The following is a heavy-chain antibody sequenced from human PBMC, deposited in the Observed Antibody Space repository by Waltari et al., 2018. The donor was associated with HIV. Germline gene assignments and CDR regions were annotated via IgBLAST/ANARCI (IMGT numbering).Heavy chain of an antibody. D-gene: IGHD3-10*01. V-gene: IGHV1-46*01. CDR1: GCTFRAYF. CDR2: SNTDGGIT. Sequence: QVQLLQSVAEVTKPGASGKLSCKPPGCTFRAYFIHWVRQAPGKGLEWLGYSNTDGGITCKIQILQGRIILPRDTTTDTAYLDMRDLKYEDTGIYYCAREARYFGGGMDVWGQGTTVIVSS. J-gene: IGHJ6*02. CDR3: AREARYFGGGMDV.